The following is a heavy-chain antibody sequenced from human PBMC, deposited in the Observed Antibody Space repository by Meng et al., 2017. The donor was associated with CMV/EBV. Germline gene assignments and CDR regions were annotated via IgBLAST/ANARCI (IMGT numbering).Heavy chain of an antibody. V-gene: IGHV1-8*01. CDR1: GYTFTSYD. CDR3: ARGGHSTTIFGVVIYNWFDP. Sequence: ASVKVSCKASGYTFTSYDINWVRQATGQGLEWMGWMNPNSGNTGYAQKFQGRVTMTRNTSISTAYMELSSLRSEDPAVYYCARGGHSTTIFGVVIYNWFDPWGQGTLVTVSS. CDR2: MNPNSGNT. D-gene: IGHD3-3*01. J-gene: IGHJ5*02.